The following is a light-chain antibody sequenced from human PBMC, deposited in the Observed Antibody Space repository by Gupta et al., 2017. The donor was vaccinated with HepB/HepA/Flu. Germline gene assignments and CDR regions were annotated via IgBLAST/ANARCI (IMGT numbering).Light chain of an antibody. CDR1: HGISSY. J-gene: IGKJ1*01. CDR3: QQEYSFPRT. V-gene: IGKV1D-8*01. CDR2: ATS. Sequence: VIWTTQSPSLLSASTGDRVTISCRMSHGISSYLAWYQQKPGKAPELLIYATSTLQSGVPSTFSGSGSCRDFTLTISCLQSEDFATYYCQQEYSFPRTFGQGTKVEIK.